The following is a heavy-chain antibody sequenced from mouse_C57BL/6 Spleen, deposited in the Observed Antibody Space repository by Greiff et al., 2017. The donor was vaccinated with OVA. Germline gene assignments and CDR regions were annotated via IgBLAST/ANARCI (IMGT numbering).Heavy chain of an antibody. Sequence: VQLQQPGAELVMPGASVKLSCKASGYTFTSYWMHWVKQRPGQGLEWIGEIDPSDSYTNYNQKFKGKSTLTVDKSSSTAYMQLSSLTSEDSAVYYCARGGHSSGFYYFDYWGQGTTLTVSS. CDR1: GYTFTSYW. CDR2: IDPSDSYT. CDR3: ARGGHSSGFYYFDY. V-gene: IGHV1-69*01. J-gene: IGHJ2*01. D-gene: IGHD3-1*01.